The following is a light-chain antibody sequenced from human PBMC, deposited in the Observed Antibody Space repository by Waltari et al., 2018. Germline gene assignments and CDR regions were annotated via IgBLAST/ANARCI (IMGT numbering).Light chain of an antibody. CDR2: GAS. J-gene: IGKJ3*01. CDR3: QHYGTSPPFT. V-gene: IGKV3-20*01. CDR1: QSFSARY. Sequence: DIVLTQSPATLSLSPGQRATLSCRASQSFSARYLAWYQQKPGQAPRLLIYGASSRATGIPDRFSGSGSGTDFTLTISSLEPEDFAVYYCQHYGTSPPFTFGPGTKVDIK.